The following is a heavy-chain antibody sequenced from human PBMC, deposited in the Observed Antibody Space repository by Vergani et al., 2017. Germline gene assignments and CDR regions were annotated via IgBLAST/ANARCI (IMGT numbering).Heavy chain of an antibody. J-gene: IGHJ4*02. CDR1: GFTFDDYT. D-gene: IGHD2-2*01. V-gene: IGHV3-43*01. CDR3: AKDMGYCSSTSCSHFDY. Sequence: EVQLVESGGVVVQPGGSLRLSCAASGFTFDDYTMHWVRQAPGKGLEWVSLISCDGGSTYYADSVKGRFTISRDNSKNSLYLQMNSLRTEDTALYYCAKDMGYCSSTSCSHFDYWGQGTLVTVSS. CDR2: ISCDGGST.